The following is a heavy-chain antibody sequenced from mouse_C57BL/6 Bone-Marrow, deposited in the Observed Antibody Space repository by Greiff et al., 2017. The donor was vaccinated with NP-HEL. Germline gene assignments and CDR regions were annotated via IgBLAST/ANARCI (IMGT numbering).Heavy chain of an antibody. CDR1: GYTFTSYT. V-gene: IGHV1-4*01. CDR3: EGGGFAY. CDR2: INPSSGYT. Sequence: QVQLQQSGAELARPGASVKMSCKASGYTFTSYTLHWVKQRPGQGLEWIGYINPSSGYTKYNQKFKDKATLTADKSSSTAYMQLSSLTSEDSAVFYCEGGGFAYWGQGIRVTVSA. J-gene: IGHJ3*01.